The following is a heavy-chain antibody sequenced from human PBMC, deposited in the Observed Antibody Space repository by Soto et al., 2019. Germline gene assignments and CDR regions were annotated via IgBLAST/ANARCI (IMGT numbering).Heavy chain of an antibody. Sequence: QVQLVQYGAEVKKPGASVKVSCKASGYIFANYGITWVRQAPGQGLEWMGWISGYNGNTKYAQNLQGRVIMTSDTSTTTAYMELRNLRSDDTAVYYCSRDEVPAANWLDRWGQGTLVTVSS. CDR1: GYIFANYG. CDR3: SRDEVPAANWLDR. D-gene: IGHD2-2*01. J-gene: IGHJ5*02. CDR2: ISGYNGNT. V-gene: IGHV1-18*01.